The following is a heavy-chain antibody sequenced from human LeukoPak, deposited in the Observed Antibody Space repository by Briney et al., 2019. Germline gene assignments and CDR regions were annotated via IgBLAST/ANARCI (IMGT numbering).Heavy chain of an antibody. Sequence: GRSLRLSCAASGFTSSSYGMHWVRQAPGEGLEWVAVIWYDGSNKYYADSVKGRFTISRDNSKNTLYLQMNSLRAEDAAVYYCAREVLDYGDGSYYYYGVDVWGQGTTVTVSS. CDR1: GFTSSSYG. CDR3: AREVLDYGDGSYYYYGVDV. CDR2: IWYDGSNK. V-gene: IGHV3-33*01. J-gene: IGHJ6*02. D-gene: IGHD4-17*01.